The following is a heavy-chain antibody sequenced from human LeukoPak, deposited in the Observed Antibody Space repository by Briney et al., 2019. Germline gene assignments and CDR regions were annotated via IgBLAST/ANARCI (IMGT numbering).Heavy chain of an antibody. J-gene: IGHJ6*03. D-gene: IGHD3-22*01. Sequence: SETLSLTCTVSGGSISSYYWSWIRQPAGKGLEWIGRIYTSGSTNYNPSLKSRVTISVDKSKNQFSLKLSSVTAADTAVYYCARDNQYYYDSSGYETYYYYMDVWGKGTTATVSS. V-gene: IGHV4-4*07. CDR1: GGSISSYY. CDR3: ARDNQYYYDSSGYETYYYYMDV. CDR2: IYTSGST.